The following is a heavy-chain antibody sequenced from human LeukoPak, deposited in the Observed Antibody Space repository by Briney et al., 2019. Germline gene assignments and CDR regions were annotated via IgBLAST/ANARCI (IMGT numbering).Heavy chain of an antibody. CDR3: ARVGNYDYVWGSYRYTGAYYFDY. CDR1: GGSISSGDYY. V-gene: IGHV4-30-4*01. J-gene: IGHJ4*02. Sequence: SETLSLTCTVSGGSISSGDYYWRWIRKPPGKGLEWIGYIYYSGSTYYNPSLKSRVTISVDTSKNQFSMKLRSVTAADTSVYYWARVGNYDYVWGSYRYTGAYYFDYWGQGTLVTVSS. CDR2: IYYSGST. D-gene: IGHD3-16*02.